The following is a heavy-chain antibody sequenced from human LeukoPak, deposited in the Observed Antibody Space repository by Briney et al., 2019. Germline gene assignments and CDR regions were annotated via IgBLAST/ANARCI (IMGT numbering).Heavy chain of an antibody. CDR2: FDPEDGET. V-gene: IGHV1-24*01. CDR1: GYTLTELS. D-gene: IGHD6-19*01. J-gene: IGHJ4*02. CDR3: ATDQKWLVFGEKSSFDY. Sequence: GASVKVSCKVSGYTLTELSMHWVRQAPGKGLEWMGGFDPEDGETIYAQKFQGRVTMTEDTSTDTAYMELSSLRSEDTAVYYCATDQKWLVFGEKSSFDYWGQGTLVTVSS.